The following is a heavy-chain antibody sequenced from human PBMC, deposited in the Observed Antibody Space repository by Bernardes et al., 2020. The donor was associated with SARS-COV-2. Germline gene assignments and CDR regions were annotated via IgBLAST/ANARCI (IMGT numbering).Heavy chain of an antibody. CDR2: IYYSGST. Sequence: SETLSLTRTVSGGSISSYYWSWIRQPPGKGLEWIGYIYYSGSTNYNPSLKSRVTISVDTSKNQFSLKLSSVTAADTAVYYCAREYSSSSIYYYYYMDVWGKGTTVTVSS. D-gene: IGHD6-6*01. V-gene: IGHV4-59*12. J-gene: IGHJ6*03. CDR3: AREYSSSSIYYYYYMDV. CDR1: GGSISSYY.